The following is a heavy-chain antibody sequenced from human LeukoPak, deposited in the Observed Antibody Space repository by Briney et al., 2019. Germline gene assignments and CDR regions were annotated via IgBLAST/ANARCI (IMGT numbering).Heavy chain of an antibody. Sequence: GGSLRLSCAASGFTFSDYYMSWIRQAPGKGLEWVSYISSSGSTIYYADSVKGRFTISRDNAKNSLYLQMNSLRAEDTAVYHCTKAHRALDSTSHYLYFDLWGLGTLLTVSS. CDR2: ISSSGSTI. V-gene: IGHV3-11*01. CDR1: GFTFSDYY. CDR3: TKAHRALDSTSHYLYFDL. J-gene: IGHJ4*02. D-gene: IGHD6-13*01.